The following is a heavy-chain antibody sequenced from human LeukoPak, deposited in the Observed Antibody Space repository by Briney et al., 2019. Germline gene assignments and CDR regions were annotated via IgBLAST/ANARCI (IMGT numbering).Heavy chain of an antibody. Sequence: SETLSLTCTVSGGSISSGGYYWSWIRQHPGKGLEWIGYIYYSGSTYYNPSLKSRVTISVDTSKNQFSLKLSSVTAADTAVYYCARGLPILRYFDWLLSGFDYWGQGTLVTVSS. CDR1: GGSISSGGYY. J-gene: IGHJ4*02. CDR2: IYYSGST. CDR3: ARGLPILRYFDWLLSGFDY. V-gene: IGHV4-31*03. D-gene: IGHD3-9*01.